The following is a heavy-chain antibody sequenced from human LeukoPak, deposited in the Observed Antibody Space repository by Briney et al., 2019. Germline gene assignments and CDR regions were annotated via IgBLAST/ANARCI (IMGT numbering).Heavy chain of an antibody. J-gene: IGHJ4*02. Sequence: GGSLRLSCAASGFTFSNYAMHWVRQAPGKGLEWVAVIWYDGSNENYADSVKGRFIISRDNSKNILYLEMNSLRAEDTAVYYCARVPYSSAWYFDYWGQGTLVTVSS. V-gene: IGHV3-33*01. CDR2: IWYDGSNE. CDR1: GFTFSNYA. D-gene: IGHD6-19*01. CDR3: ARVPYSSAWYFDY.